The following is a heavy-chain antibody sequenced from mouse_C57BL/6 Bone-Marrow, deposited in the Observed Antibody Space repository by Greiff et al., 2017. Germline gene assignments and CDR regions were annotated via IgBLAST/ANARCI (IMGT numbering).Heavy chain of an antibody. Sequence: EVQLQQSGPELVKPGASVKIPCKASGYTFTDYNMDWVKQSHGKSLEWIGDINPNNGGTIYNQKFKGKATLTVDKSSSTAYMELRSLTSEDTAVYYCARNRDSSGYDAMDYWGQGTSVTGSA. CDR3: ARNRDSSGYDAMDY. V-gene: IGHV1-18*01. CDR1: GYTFTDYN. J-gene: IGHJ4*01. D-gene: IGHD3-2*02. CDR2: INPNNGGT.